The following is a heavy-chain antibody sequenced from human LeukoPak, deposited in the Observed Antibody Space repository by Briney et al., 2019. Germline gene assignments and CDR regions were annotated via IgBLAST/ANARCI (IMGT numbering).Heavy chain of an antibody. J-gene: IGHJ3*02. D-gene: IGHD3-22*01. CDR3: ATTRGFYYDSSGSLGVNDAFDI. Sequence: SETLSLTCTVSGGSISSGGYYWSWIRQHPGKGLEWIGYIYYSGSTYYNPSLKSRVTISVDTSKNQFSLKLSSVTAADTAVYYCATTRGFYYDSSGSLGVNDAFDIWGQGTMVTVSS. V-gene: IGHV4-31*03. CDR1: GGSISSGGYY. CDR2: IYYSGST.